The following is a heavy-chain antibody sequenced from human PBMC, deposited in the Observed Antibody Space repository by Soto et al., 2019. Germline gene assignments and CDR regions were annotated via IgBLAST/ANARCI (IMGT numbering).Heavy chain of an antibody. Sequence: GESLKISCKGSGYSFTSYWIGWVRQMPGKGLEWMGITYPGDSDTRYSPSFQGQVTISADKSISTAYLQWSSLKASDTAMYYCARHRYYDFWSGYYEYYYYYMYVWGKGTTVTVSS. D-gene: IGHD3-3*01. CDR3: ARHRYYDFWSGYYEYYYYYMYV. CDR1: GYSFTSYW. J-gene: IGHJ6*03. V-gene: IGHV5-51*01. CDR2: TYPGDSDT.